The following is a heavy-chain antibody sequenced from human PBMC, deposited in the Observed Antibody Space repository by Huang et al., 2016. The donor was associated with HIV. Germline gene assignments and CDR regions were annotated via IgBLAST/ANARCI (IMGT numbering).Heavy chain of an antibody. V-gene: IGHV3-33*04. CDR1: GFILSNYG. Sequence: VQLIESGGGVVQPGKSLRLSCATSGFILSNYGMHWVRQAPGKGLKWVEVIRNDGMKKNYADSVRGRFTVGRDNGNNTLFLQMRSLGVDDTAVYYCARGDYYDSSGYHPGYFDYWGQGILVTVSS. D-gene: IGHD3-22*01. CDR3: ARGDYYDSSGYHPGYFDY. CDR2: IRNDGMKK. J-gene: IGHJ4*02.